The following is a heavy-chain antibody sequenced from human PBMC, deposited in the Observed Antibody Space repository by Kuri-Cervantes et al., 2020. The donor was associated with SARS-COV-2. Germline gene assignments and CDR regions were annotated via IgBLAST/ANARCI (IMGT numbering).Heavy chain of an antibody. CDR3: AFNYGTGSYFY. CDR1: GGSISSSNW. J-gene: IGHJ4*02. CDR2: IHRTGTT. V-gene: IGHV4-4*02. Sequence: GSLRLSCAVSGGSISSSNWWSWVRQPPGKGLEWIGEIHRTGTTNYNPPLESRVTISVDRSKNQFSLTLRSVTAADTAVYYCAFNYGTGSYFYWGQGTLVPSPQ. D-gene: IGHD3-10*01.